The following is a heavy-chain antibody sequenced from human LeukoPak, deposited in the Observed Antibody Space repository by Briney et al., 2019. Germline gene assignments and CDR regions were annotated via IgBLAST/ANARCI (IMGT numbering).Heavy chain of an antibody. Sequence: GGSLRLSCAASGFTFSSSAMSWVRQAPGKGLEWVSSISSSSSYIYYADSVKGRFTISRDNAKNSLYLQMNSLRAEDTAVYYCARATTVVTAEYYWGQGTLVTVSS. CDR1: GFTFSSSA. CDR2: ISSSSSYI. J-gene: IGHJ4*02. V-gene: IGHV3-21*01. D-gene: IGHD4-23*01. CDR3: ARATTVVTAEYY.